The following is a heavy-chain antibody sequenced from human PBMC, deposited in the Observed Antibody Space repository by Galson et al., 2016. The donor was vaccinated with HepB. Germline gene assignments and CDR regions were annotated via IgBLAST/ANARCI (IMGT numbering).Heavy chain of an antibody. D-gene: IGHD2-2*01. Sequence: SLRLSCAASGFTVSSNYMSWVRQAPGKGLEWVSTIYSGGNTFYADSMKGRFTVSRDSSKNTLYLQMNSLTAEDTAVYYCAGGTSNSCWPQCYFGYWGQGTLVTVSS. J-gene: IGHJ4*02. V-gene: IGHV3-53*01. CDR3: AGGTSNSCWPQCYFGY. CDR1: GFTVSSNY. CDR2: IYSGGNT.